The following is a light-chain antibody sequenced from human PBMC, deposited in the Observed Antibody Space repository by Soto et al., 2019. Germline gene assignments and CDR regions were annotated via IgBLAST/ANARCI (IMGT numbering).Light chain of an antibody. J-gene: IGLJ2*01. CDR1: SGHSSYA. CDR3: QTWGTGFKV. Sequence: VVTQSPSASASLGASVKLTCTLSSGHSSYAIAWHQKQPGKGPRYLMDLNNDGSHSKGDGIPDRFSGSSSGAERYLIISSLQSEDEADSYCQTWGTGFKVFGGGTKLTVL. CDR2: LNNDGSH. V-gene: IGLV4-69*01.